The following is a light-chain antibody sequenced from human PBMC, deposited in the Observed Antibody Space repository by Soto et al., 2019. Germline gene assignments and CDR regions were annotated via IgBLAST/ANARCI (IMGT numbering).Light chain of an antibody. J-gene: IGKJ2*01. V-gene: IGKV1-39*01. CDR2: AAS. Sequence: DIQMTQSPSSLSASVGDRVTITCRASQSISRYLNWYQQEPGKAPKLLIYAASSLQSGVQSRFSGSGSGTDFTLTISSLQPEEFATCYCQQSYRIPYTFGQGTNLEIK. CDR1: QSISRY. CDR3: QQSYRIPYT.